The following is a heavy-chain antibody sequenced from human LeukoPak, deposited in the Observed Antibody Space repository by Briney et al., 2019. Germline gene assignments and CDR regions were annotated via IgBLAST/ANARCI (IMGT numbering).Heavy chain of an antibody. Sequence: GKSWKISCKGSGYSSTSYWIGWVRQMPGKGLEWMGIIYPGDSATRYSPSFQGQVTISADKFISTAYRQWSSLRSSDTAMYYCARHGWLQSEVDYWGQGTLVTVSS. CDR3: ARHGWLQSEVDY. D-gene: IGHD5-24*01. CDR1: GYSSTSYW. J-gene: IGHJ4*02. CDR2: IYPGDSAT. V-gene: IGHV5-51*01.